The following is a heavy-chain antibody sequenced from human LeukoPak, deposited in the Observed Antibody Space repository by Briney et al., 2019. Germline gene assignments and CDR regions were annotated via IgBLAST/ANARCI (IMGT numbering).Heavy chain of an antibody. Sequence: SETLSLTCTVSGGSISSYYWSWIRQPPGKGLEWIGYMYYSGSTNYNPSLKSRVTISIDTSKNQFSLQLSSVTAADTAVYYCARLDNGRGAFDYWGQGTLVTVSS. CDR1: GGSISSYY. D-gene: IGHD1-26*01. J-gene: IGHJ4*02. CDR3: ARLDNGRGAFDY. V-gene: IGHV4-59*01. CDR2: MYYSGST.